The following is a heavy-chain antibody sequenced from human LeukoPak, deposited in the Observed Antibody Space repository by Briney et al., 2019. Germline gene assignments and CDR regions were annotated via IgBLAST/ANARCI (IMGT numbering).Heavy chain of an antibody. CDR3: ARREDSSSWYYFDY. CDR2: IYPGDSDT. J-gene: IGHJ4*02. D-gene: IGHD6-13*01. CDR1: GNSFTSNW. V-gene: IGHV5-51*01. Sequence: GESLKISCKVSGNSFTSNWIGWVRQMPGKGLEWMRIIYPGDSDTRYSPSFQGQVTISADKSISTAYLQWSSLKASDTAMYYCARREDSSSWYYFDYWGQGTLVTVSS.